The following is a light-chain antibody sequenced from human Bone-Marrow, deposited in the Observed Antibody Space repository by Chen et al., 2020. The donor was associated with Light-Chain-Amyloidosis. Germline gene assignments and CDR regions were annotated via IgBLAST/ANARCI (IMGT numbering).Light chain of an antibody. CDR3: QVWDRSSDRPV. Sequence: SYVLTQPSSVSVAPGPTAKIACGGTKTGPTSVPWYQQTPGQAPLLVVYDDSDRPSGIPELLSGSNSGNTATLTISRVEAGDEADYYCQVWDRSSDRPVFGGGTKLTVL. CDR2: DDS. V-gene: IGLV3-21*02. J-gene: IGLJ3*02. CDR1: KTGPTS.